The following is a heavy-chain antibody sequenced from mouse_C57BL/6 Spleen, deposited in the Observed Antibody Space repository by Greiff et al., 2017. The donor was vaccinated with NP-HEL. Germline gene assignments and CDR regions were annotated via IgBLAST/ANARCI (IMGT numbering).Heavy chain of an antibody. J-gene: IGHJ4*01. V-gene: IGHV1-7*01. CDR1: GYTFASYW. D-gene: IGHD2-4*01. CDR3: ARGRSHYDYDGYAMDY. CDR2: INPSSGYT. Sequence: LQESGAELAKPGASVKLSCKASGYTFASYWMHWVKQRPGQGLEWIGYINPSSGYTKYNQKFKDKATLTADKSSSTAYMQLSSLTYEDSAVYYCARGRSHYDYDGYAMDYWGQGTSVTVSS.